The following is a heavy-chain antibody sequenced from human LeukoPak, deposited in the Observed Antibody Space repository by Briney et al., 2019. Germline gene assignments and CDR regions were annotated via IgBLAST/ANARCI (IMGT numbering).Heavy chain of an antibody. CDR3: ARQLGSTPNYYYMDV. J-gene: IGHJ6*03. CDR2: IYPGDSDT. V-gene: IGHV5-51*01. D-gene: IGHD2-2*01. CDR1: GYSFTSYW. Sequence: GESLKISCKGSGYSFTSYWIAWVRQMPGEGLEWMGIIYPGDSDTRYSPSFQGQVTISADKSISTAYLQWSSLKASDTAMYYCARQLGSTPNYYYMDVWGKGTTVTVSS.